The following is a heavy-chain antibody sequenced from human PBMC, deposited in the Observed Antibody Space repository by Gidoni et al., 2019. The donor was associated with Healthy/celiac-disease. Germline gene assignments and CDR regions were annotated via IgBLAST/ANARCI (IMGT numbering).Heavy chain of an antibody. CDR1: GFSLSTSGVG. D-gene: IGHD3-3*01. J-gene: IGHJ4*02. CDR2: SYWNDDK. Sequence: QITLKESGPTLVKPTQTLTLTCNFSGFSLSTSGVGVGWIRQPPGKALEWLALSYWNDDKRYSPSLKSRLTITKETSKNQVVLTMTNMDPVDTATYYCAHRGIWSGYYDYWGQGTLVNVSS. V-gene: IGHV2-5*01. CDR3: AHRGIWSGYYDY.